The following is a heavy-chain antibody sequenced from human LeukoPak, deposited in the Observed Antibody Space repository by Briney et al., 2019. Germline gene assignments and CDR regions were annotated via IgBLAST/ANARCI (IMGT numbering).Heavy chain of an antibody. D-gene: IGHD2-2*01. CDR1: GFTFSSYS. CDR2: ISSSSSYI. V-gene: IGHV3-21*01. Sequence: PGGSLRLSCAASGFTFSSYSMNWVRQAPGKGLEWVSSISSSSSYIYYADSVKGRFTISRDNAKNSLYLQMNSLRAEDTAVYYCARDHSAVPAATPGYWGQGTLVTVSS. J-gene: IGHJ4*02. CDR3: ARDHSAVPAATPGY.